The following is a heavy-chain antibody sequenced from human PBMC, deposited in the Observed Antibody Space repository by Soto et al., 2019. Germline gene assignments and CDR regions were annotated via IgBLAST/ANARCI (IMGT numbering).Heavy chain of an antibody. CDR2: ISGSGGST. CDR3: ARDPRPTVTMYYFDF. Sequence: GGSLRLSCAASGFTFSSTMTWVRQAPGKGLGWVSAISGSGGSTYYADSVKGRFTVSRDNSKNTLYLQMNSLTAGDTAFYYCARDPRPTVTMYYFDFWGQGTLVTVSS. D-gene: IGHD4-17*01. J-gene: IGHJ4*02. CDR1: GFTFSST. V-gene: IGHV3-23*01.